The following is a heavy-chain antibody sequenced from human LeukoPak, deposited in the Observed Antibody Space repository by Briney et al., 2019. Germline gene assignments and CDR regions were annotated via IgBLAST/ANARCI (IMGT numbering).Heavy chain of an antibody. D-gene: IGHD6-19*01. V-gene: IGHV3-11*01. J-gene: IGHJ4*02. CDR2: ISSSGSTI. Sequence: GGSLRLSCAASGFTFSNYWMSWVRQAPGKGLEWVSYISSSGSTIYYADSVKGRFTISRDNAKNSLYLQMNSLRAEDTAVYYCARDADIAVAGTEGYWGQGTLVTVSS. CDR3: ARDADIAVAGTEGY. CDR1: GFTFSNYW.